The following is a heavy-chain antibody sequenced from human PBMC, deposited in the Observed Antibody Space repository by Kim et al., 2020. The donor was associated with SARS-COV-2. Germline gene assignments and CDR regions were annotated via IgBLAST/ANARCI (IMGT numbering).Heavy chain of an antibody. J-gene: IGHJ4*02. CDR2: DGRNK. Sequence: DGRNKYYADSMEGRSSISRDNSRNTLYLQMSSLRVEDTAVYYCARHSRGGYWGQGTLVTVSS. D-gene: IGHD3-10*01. V-gene: IGHV3-33*01. CDR3: ARHSRGGY.